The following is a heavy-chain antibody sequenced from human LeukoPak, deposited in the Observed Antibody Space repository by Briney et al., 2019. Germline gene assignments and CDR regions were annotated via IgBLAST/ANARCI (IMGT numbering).Heavy chain of an antibody. Sequence: PSETLSLTCTVSGGSISSYYWSWIRQPAGKGLEWIGRIYTSGSTNYNPSLKSRVTMSVDTSKNQFSLKLSSVTAADTAVYYCARGAQGAYYGSGSLYYFDYWGQGTLVTVSS. CDR2: IYTSGST. D-gene: IGHD3-10*01. V-gene: IGHV4-4*07. J-gene: IGHJ4*02. CDR3: ARGAQGAYYGSGSLYYFDY. CDR1: GGSISSYY.